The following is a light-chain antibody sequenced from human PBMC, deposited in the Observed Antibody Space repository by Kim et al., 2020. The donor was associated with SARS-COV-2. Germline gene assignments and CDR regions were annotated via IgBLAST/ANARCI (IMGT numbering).Light chain of an antibody. CDR3: QYFSSSVWT. J-gene: IGKJ1*01. CDR2: GAS. Sequence: EIVLTQSPGTLSLSPGERATLSCRASQSVASTYLAWYQQKPGQAPRLLIYGASSRATGIPDRFSGSGSGTDFTLTISRLEPEDFAVYYCQYFSSSVWTFGQGTKVEIK. CDR1: QSVASTY. V-gene: IGKV3-20*01.